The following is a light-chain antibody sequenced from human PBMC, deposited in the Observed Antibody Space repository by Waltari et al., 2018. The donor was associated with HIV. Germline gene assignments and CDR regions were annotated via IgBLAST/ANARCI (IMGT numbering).Light chain of an antibody. Sequence: SYELSQPPSVSVSPGQTATITCPGHKLGDKYASWYQQKPGQSPVLVIYQDKRRPSGIPERFSGSNSGNTATLTISGTQPLDEADYYCQAWDSSIVGFGGGTKLTVL. J-gene: IGLJ2*01. V-gene: IGLV3-1*01. CDR2: QDK. CDR3: QAWDSSIVG. CDR1: KLGDKY.